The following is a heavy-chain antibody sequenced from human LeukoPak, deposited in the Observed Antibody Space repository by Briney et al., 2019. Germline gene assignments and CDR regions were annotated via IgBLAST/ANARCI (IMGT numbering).Heavy chain of an antibody. CDR1: GGSISSYY. J-gene: IGHJ6*03. D-gene: IGHD3-9*01. CDR2: IYYSGST. Sequence: PSETLSLTCTVSGGSISSYYWSWIRQPPGKGLEWVGYIYYSGSTNYNPSLKSRVTISVDTSKNQFSLKLSSVTAADTAVYYCARSLVGRYFDWLLYGNYYCYMDVWGKGTTVTISS. CDR3: ARSLVGRYFDWLLYGNYYCYMDV. V-gene: IGHV4-59*01.